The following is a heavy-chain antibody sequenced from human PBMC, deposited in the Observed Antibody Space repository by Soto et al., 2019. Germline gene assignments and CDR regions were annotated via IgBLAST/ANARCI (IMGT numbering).Heavy chain of an antibody. Sequence: PSETRSLTCTFSGGSISSISYYWGGIRQPPGKGLEWIGSIYYSRSTYYNPSHKSRITITVDTYNKLFSLKLSSVAAADTALYYCARQTIVVIINFRYYYGMDVWGQGTTVTVSS. CDR1: GGSISSISYY. D-gene: IGHD3-22*01. CDR3: ARQTIVVIINFRYYYGMDV. J-gene: IGHJ6*02. CDR2: IYYSRST. V-gene: IGHV4-39*01.